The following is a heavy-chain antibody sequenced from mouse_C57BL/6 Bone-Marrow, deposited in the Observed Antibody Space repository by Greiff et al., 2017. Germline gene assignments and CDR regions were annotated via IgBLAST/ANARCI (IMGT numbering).Heavy chain of an antibody. Sequence: EVKLVESGEGLVKPGGSLKLSCAASGFTFSSYAMSWVRQTPEKRLAWVAYISSGGDYIYYADTVKGRFTISRDNARNTLYLQMSSLKSEDTAMYYCTRETTVVSPYAMDYWGQGTSVTVSS. V-gene: IGHV5-9-1*02. D-gene: IGHD1-1*01. CDR3: TRETTVVSPYAMDY. CDR1: GFTFSSYA. J-gene: IGHJ4*01. CDR2: ISSGGDYI.